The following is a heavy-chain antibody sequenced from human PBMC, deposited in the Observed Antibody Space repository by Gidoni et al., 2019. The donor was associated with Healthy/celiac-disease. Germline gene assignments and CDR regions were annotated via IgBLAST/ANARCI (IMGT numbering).Heavy chain of an antibody. V-gene: IGHV4-34*01. D-gene: IGHD1-7*01. Sequence: QVQLQQWGAGLLKPSETLSLTCAVYGGSFSGYYWSWIRQPPGKGLEWIGEINHSGSTNYNPSLKSRVTISVDTSKNQFSLKLSSVTAADTAVYYCARGVTYNWNYPSHYYGMDVWGQGTTVTVSS. CDR3: ARGVTYNWNYPSHYYGMDV. CDR1: GGSFSGYY. CDR2: INHSGST. J-gene: IGHJ6*02.